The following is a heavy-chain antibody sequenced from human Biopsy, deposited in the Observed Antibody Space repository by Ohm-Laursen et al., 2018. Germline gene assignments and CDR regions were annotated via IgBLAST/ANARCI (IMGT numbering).Heavy chain of an antibody. V-gene: IGHV1-24*01. D-gene: IGHD1-1*01. CDR3: AADINVWNVNY. Sequence: SVKVSCKFSGYTLTELSMHWVRQAPGKGLEWMGGFAPENGKTVYAQNFQARVSMTEDTSTDTAYMELRSLRSEDTAVYYCAADINVWNVNYWGQGTQVTVSS. J-gene: IGHJ4*02. CDR1: GYTLTELS. CDR2: FAPENGKT.